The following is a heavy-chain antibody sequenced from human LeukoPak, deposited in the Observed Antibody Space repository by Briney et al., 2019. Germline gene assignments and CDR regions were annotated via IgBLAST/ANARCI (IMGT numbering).Heavy chain of an antibody. Sequence: SETLSLTCTVSGGSISSHYWSWIRQPPGKGLEWIGYIYYSGSTNYNPSLKSRVTISVDMSKNQFSLKLSSVTAADTAVYYCARVSEMATSYYFDYWGQGTLVTVSS. CDR1: GGSISSHY. D-gene: IGHD5-24*01. CDR2: IYYSGST. CDR3: ARVSEMATSYYFDY. V-gene: IGHV4-59*11. J-gene: IGHJ4*02.